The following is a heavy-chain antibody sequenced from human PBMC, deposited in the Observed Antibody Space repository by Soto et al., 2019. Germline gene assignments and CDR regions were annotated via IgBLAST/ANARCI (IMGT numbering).Heavy chain of an antibody. V-gene: IGHV3-23*01. Sequence: EVQLLESGGGLVQPGGSLRLSCAASGFTFSSYAMSWVRQAPGKGLEWVSAISGSGGSTYYADSVKGRFTISRDNSKNTLYLQMNSLRAEDTAVYYCAKDPIPALYNWNFYYFDYWGQGTLVTVSS. J-gene: IGHJ4*02. CDR2: ISGSGGST. D-gene: IGHD1-7*01. CDR1: GFTFSSYA. CDR3: AKDPIPALYNWNFYYFDY.